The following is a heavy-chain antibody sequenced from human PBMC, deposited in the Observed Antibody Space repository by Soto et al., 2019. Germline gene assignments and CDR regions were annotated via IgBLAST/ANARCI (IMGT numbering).Heavy chain of an antibody. CDR2: IYYSGST. CDR3: ARDRDCTNGVCYSDWYYYYGMDV. D-gene: IGHD2-8*01. CDR1: GGTISSSSYY. V-gene: IGHV4-39*02. Sequence: SETLSLTCTVSGGTISSSSYYWGWIRQPPGKGLEWIGSIYYSGSTYYNPSLKSRVTISVDTSKNQFSLKLSSVTAADTAVYYCARDRDCTNGVCYSDWYYYYGMDVWGQGTTVTVSS. J-gene: IGHJ6*02.